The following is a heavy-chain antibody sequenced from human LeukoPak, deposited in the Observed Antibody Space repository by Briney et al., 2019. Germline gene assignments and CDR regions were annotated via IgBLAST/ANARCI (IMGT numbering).Heavy chain of an antibody. V-gene: IGHV1-46*01. CDR2: INPSGGST. J-gene: IGHJ6*02. Sequence: SVKFSCKAYGYTFTSYCMHWVRQAPGQGLEWMGIINPSGGSTSYAQKFQGRVTMTRDTSTSTVYMELSSLRSEDTALYYCARVGSIAAAVYYGMDVWGQGTTATVSS. CDR3: ARVGSIAAAVYYGMDV. CDR1: GYTFTSYC. D-gene: IGHD6-13*01.